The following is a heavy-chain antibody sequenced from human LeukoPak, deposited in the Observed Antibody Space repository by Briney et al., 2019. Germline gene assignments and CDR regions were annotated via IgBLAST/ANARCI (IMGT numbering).Heavy chain of an antibody. D-gene: IGHD4-17*01. CDR2: ISYDGSNK. J-gene: IGHJ1*01. V-gene: IGHV3-30*18. CDR3: AKDVYYGVWVFQH. CDR1: GFTFSSYG. Sequence: QPGGSLRLSCAASGFTFSSYGMHWVRQAPGKGLEWVAVISYDGSNKYYADSVKGRFTISRDNSKNTLYLQMNSLRAEDTAVYYCAKDVYYGVWVFQHWGQGTLVTVSS.